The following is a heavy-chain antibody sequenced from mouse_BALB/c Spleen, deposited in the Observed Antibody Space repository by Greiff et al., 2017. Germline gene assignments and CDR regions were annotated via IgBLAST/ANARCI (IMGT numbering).Heavy chain of an antibody. CDR1: GYTFTSYW. Sequence: QVQLQQSGAELARPGASVKLSCKASGYTFTSYWMQWVKQRPGQGLEWIGAIYPGDGDTRYTQKFKGKATLTADKSSSTAYMQLSSLASEDSAVYYCAREDDYWGQGTSVTVSS. CDR3: AREDDY. CDR2: IYPGDGDT. V-gene: IGHV1-87*01. J-gene: IGHJ4*01.